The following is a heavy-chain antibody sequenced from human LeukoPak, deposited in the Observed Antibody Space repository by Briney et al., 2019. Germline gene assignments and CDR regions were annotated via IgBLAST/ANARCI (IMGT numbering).Heavy chain of an antibody. J-gene: IGHJ5*02. CDR1: ARSISSYY. Sequence: PSETLSLTSTVAARSISSYYWSWIRHPAGNGLEWIGRIYTSGSPNYNPSLKRRVTMSVDPSTNQFSLKLSSLTPADPAGYYWARDGLVWDDFWSGPPLGGRSRPFDPWGQGTLVTVSS. CDR3: ARDGLVWDDFWSGPPLGGRSRPFDP. D-gene: IGHD3-3*01. CDR2: IYTSGSP. V-gene: IGHV4-4*07.